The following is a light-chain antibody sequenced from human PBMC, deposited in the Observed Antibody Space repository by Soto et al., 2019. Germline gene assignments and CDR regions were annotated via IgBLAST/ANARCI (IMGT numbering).Light chain of an antibody. CDR3: QHYGNLPRT. J-gene: IGKJ1*01. CDR2: GAS. Sequence: EIVLTQPPGTRSFSAVERATLSCRARQSVSSSYFAWYQQKPGQAPRLLIYGASYRATGIPDRFSGSGSGTDFPLTISRLEPEDFEVYYCQHYGNLPRTFGQGTKVDI. CDR1: QSVSSSY. V-gene: IGKV3-20*01.